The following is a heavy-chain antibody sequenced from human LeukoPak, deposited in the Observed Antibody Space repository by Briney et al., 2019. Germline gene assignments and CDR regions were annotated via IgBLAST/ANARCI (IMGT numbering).Heavy chain of an antibody. CDR2: ISGSGGST. J-gene: IGHJ4*02. CDR1: GLTFSSYA. CDR3: AKVYSGSYTTYYFDY. V-gene: IGHV3-23*01. D-gene: IGHD1-26*01. Sequence: PGGSLRLSCAASGLTFSSYAMSWVRQAPGKGLEWVSAISGSGGSTYYADSVKGRFTISRDNSKNTLYLQMNSLRAEDTAVYYCAKVYSGSYTTYYFDYWGQGTLVTVSS.